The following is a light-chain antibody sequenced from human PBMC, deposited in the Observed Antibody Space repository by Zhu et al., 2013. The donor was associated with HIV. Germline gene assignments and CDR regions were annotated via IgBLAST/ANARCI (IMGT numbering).Light chain of an antibody. V-gene: IGKV3-11*01. Sequence: EIVLTQSPGTLSLSPGERATLSCRASQSVSSSYLAWYQQKPGQAPRLLIYDASKRATGVPPRFSGTGSGTDFSLTITSLEPEDFAVYYCQERSHWRRTFGGGTKVEIK. J-gene: IGKJ4*01. CDR2: DAS. CDR3: QERSHWRRT. CDR1: QSVSSSY.